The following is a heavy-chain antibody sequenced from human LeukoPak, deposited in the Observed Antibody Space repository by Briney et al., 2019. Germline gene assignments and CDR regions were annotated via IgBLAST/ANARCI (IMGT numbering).Heavy chain of an antibody. Sequence: GGSLRLSCAASGFAFSSYAMSWVRQAPGKGLEWVSSISGSGGSTYYADSVKGRFTISRDNSKNTLYLQMNSLRGEDTAVYYCAKDREGTIADYFDYWGQGTLVTVSS. V-gene: IGHV3-23*01. D-gene: IGHD1-7*01. CDR2: ISGSGGST. CDR3: AKDREGTIADYFDY. CDR1: GFAFSSYA. J-gene: IGHJ4*02.